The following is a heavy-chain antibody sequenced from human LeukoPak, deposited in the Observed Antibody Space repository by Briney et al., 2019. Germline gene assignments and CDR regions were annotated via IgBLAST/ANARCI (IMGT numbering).Heavy chain of an antibody. V-gene: IGHV4-39*07. CDR2: IYYSGST. J-gene: IGHJ4*02. CDR1: GGSISSYY. Sequence: SETLSLTCTVSGGSISSYYWGWIRQPPGKGLEYIGTIYYSGSTYYNPSLKSRVTISVDTSKNQFSLKLSSVTAADTAVYYCARDHDFWSGYYFWGQGTLVTVSS. D-gene: IGHD3-3*01. CDR3: ARDHDFWSGYYF.